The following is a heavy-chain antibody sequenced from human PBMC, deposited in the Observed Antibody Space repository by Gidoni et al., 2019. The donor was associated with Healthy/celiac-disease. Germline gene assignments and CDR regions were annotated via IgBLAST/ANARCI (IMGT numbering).Heavy chain of an antibody. D-gene: IGHD1-26*01. V-gene: IGHV1-24*01. CDR1: GYTLTDLS. J-gene: IGHJ5*02. Sequence: QVQLVQSGAEVKKPGASVKVSCKVSGYTLTDLSMHWVRQAPGKGLEWMGGFDPEDGETIYAQKFQGRVTMTEDTSTDTAYMELSSLRSEDTAVYYCATGRFLQWELHKGVRVYDWFDPWGQGTLVTVSS. CDR2: FDPEDGET. CDR3: ATGRFLQWELHKGVRVYDWFDP.